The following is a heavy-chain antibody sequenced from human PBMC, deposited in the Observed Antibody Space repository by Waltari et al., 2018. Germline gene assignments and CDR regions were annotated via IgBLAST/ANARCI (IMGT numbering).Heavy chain of an antibody. V-gene: IGHV4-38-2*01. Sequence: QVQLQESGPGLVKPSETLSLTCAVSGYSISSGYYWGWIRQPPGKGLEWIGSIYHSGRTYYNPSLKRRVTISGDTSKNQFSRKLSSVTAADTAVYYCARQEGSGSYYTENFDYWGQGTLVTVSA. CDR1: GYSISSGYY. CDR3: ARQEGSGSYYTENFDY. J-gene: IGHJ4*02. D-gene: IGHD3-10*01. CDR2: IYHSGRT.